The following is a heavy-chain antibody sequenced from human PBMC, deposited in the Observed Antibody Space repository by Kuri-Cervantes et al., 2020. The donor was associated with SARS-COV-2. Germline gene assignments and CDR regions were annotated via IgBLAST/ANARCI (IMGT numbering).Heavy chain of an antibody. CDR3: TTDANIGWYNWFDP. V-gene: IGHV3-21*03. CDR1: GFTFSSYS. CDR2: ISSSSSYI. D-gene: IGHD2/OR15-2a*01. Sequence: GGSLRLSCAASGFTFSSYSMNWVRQAPGKGLEWVSSISSSSSYICYADSVKGRFTISRDNAKNSLYLQMNSLRAEDTAVYYCTTDANIGWYNWFDPWGQGTLVTVSS. J-gene: IGHJ5*02.